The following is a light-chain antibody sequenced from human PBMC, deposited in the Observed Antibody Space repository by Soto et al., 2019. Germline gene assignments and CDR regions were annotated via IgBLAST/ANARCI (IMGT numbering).Light chain of an antibody. J-gene: IGKJ3*01. Sequence: ESVLTQSPATLSLSPGERATLSCRASQSVSSYLAWYQQKPGQAPRLLIYDASTRATGIPARLSGSGSGTDFTLTISSLEPEDFAVYYCQQRSDWPRTFGPGTKVDIK. CDR3: QQRSDWPRT. CDR2: DAS. CDR1: QSVSSY. V-gene: IGKV3-11*01.